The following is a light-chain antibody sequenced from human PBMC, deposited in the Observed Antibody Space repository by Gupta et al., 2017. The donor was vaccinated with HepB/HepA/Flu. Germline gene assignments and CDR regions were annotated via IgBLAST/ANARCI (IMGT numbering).Light chain of an antibody. J-gene: IGKJ4*01. CDR3: QQRDTWPLT. CDR1: QSVNKY. CDR2: EAS. V-gene: IGKV3-11*01. Sequence: EIVLTQSPATLSLSPGERATLSCRASQSVNKYLVWYQQKPGQAPRLLIYEASKRATGIPARFSGSGSGTDFTLTISSLEPEDFAVYHCQQRDTWPLTFGGGTKVEIK.